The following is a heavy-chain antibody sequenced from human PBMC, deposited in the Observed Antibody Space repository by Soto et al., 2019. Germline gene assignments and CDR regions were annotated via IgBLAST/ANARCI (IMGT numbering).Heavy chain of an antibody. Sequence: PGGSLRLSCAAYGFDFYYYNMNWVRQAPGRGLEWVSSISGTGIDIHFADSVKGRFVISRDNAKTSLYLQMNSLRPEDTAVYYCARERVVNYTDYYFDYWGHGTLVTVSS. D-gene: IGHD3-16*02. CDR3: ARERVVNYTDYYFDY. CDR1: GFDFYYYN. V-gene: IGHV3-21*01. J-gene: IGHJ4*01. CDR2: ISGTGIDI.